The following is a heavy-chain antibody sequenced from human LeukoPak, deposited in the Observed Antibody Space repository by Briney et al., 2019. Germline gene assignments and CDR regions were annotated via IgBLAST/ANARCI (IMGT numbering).Heavy chain of an antibody. CDR1: GFTFSSYA. CDR2: ISAGGDKT. CDR3: AKSRGSTLFDY. V-gene: IGHV3-23*01. D-gene: IGHD1-26*01. J-gene: IGHJ4*02. Sequence: SGGSLRLSCAASGFTFSSYAMSWVRQAPGKGLEWVSGISAGGDKTYYRDSVKGRITISRDNSKNTLYLQMNSLRAEDTAIYYCAKSRGSTLFDYWGQGTLVTVSS.